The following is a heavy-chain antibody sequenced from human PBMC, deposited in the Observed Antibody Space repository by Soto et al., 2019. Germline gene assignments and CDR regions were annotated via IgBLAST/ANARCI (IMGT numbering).Heavy chain of an antibody. J-gene: IGHJ6*02. D-gene: IGHD6-19*01. V-gene: IGHV3-23*01. CDR2: ISGSGGST. Sequence: GGSLRLSCAASGFTFSSYAMSWVRQAPGKGLEWVSAISGSGGSTYYADSVKGRFTISRDNSKNTLYLQMNSLRAEDTAVYYCGPAGSIAVPGPLRWGQGTTVTVSS. CDR1: GFTFSSYA. CDR3: GPAGSIAVPGPLR.